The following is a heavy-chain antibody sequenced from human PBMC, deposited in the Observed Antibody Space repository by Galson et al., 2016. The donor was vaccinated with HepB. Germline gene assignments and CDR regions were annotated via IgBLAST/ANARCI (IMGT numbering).Heavy chain of an antibody. Sequence: SLRLSCAASGFHFSGYGMHWVRQAPGKGLEWVALIWFDGTYKYYADSVRGRFTISRDNAKNSLYLQMNSLRVEDTAVYYCARDGLGTVAAASALGNWGQGTLVTVSS. J-gene: IGHJ4*02. CDR2: IWFDGTYK. CDR3: ARDGLGTVAAASALGN. V-gene: IGHV3-33*01. CDR1: GFHFSGYG. D-gene: IGHD6-25*01.